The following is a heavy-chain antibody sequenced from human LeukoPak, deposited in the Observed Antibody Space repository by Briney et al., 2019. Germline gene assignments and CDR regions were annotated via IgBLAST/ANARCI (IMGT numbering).Heavy chain of an antibody. D-gene: IGHD6-13*01. V-gene: IGHV1-69*13. CDR1: GGTFSSYA. CDR2: IIPIFGTA. CDR3: ASDGGGSSWYAIDY. J-gene: IGHJ4*02. Sequence: GASVKVSCKASGGTFSSYAISWVRQAPGQGLERMGGIIPIFGTANYAQKFQGRVTIAADESTSTAYMELSSLRSEDTAVYYCASDGGGSSWYAIDYWGQGTLVTVSS.